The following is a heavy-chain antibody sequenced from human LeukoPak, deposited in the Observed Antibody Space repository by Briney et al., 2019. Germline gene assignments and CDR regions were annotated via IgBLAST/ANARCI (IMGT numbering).Heavy chain of an antibody. J-gene: IGHJ6*03. Sequence: ASVKVSCKASGYTFTGYYMHWVRQAPGQGLEWMGWINPNSGGTNYAQKFQGRVTMTRDTSISTAYMELSRLRSEDTAVYYCARTGTSARPDYYYYMDVWGKGTTVTVSS. D-gene: IGHD6-6*01. CDR1: GYTFTGYY. CDR3: ARTGTSARPDYYYYMDV. CDR2: INPNSGGT. V-gene: IGHV1-2*02.